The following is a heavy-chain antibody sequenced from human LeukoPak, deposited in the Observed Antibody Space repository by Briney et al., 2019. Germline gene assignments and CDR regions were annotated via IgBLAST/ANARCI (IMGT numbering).Heavy chain of an antibody. D-gene: IGHD3-22*01. CDR1: GFTFDDYA. CDR2: ISWNSGSI. CDR3: AKDHYYDSSHVFDY. Sequence: GGSLRLSCVASGFTFDDYAMHWVRQAPGKGLEWVSGISWNSGSIGYADSVKGRFTISRDNAKNSLYLQMNSLRAEDTALYYCAKDHYYDSSHVFDYWGQGTLVTVSS. J-gene: IGHJ4*02. V-gene: IGHV3-9*01.